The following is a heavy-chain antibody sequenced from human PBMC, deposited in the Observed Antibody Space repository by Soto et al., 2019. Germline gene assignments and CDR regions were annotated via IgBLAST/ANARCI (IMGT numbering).Heavy chain of an antibody. CDR2: IYPGDSDT. CDR1: GYSFTSYW. D-gene: IGHD6-19*01. V-gene: IGHV5-51*01. J-gene: IGHJ3*02. Sequence: GESLQISCKGSGYSFTSYWIGWVRQMPGKGLEWMGIIYPGDSDTRYSPSFQGQVTISADKSISTAYLQWSSLKASDTAMYYCARRTPSGWYWDAFDIWGQGTMVTVSS. CDR3: ARRTPSGWYWDAFDI.